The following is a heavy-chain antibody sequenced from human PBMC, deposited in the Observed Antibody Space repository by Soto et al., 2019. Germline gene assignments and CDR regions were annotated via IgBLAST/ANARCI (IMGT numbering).Heavy chain of an antibody. CDR1: GYTFTSYA. V-gene: IGHV1-3*01. D-gene: IGHD4-17*01. CDR2: INAGNGNT. CDR3: AREPLYGDYPLGGMDV. Sequence: QVQLVQSGAEVKKPGASVKVPCKASGYTFTSYAMHWVRQAPGQRLEWMGWINAGNGNTKYSQKFQGRVTITRDTSASTAYMELSSLRSEDTAVYYCAREPLYGDYPLGGMDVWGQGTTVTVSS. J-gene: IGHJ6*02.